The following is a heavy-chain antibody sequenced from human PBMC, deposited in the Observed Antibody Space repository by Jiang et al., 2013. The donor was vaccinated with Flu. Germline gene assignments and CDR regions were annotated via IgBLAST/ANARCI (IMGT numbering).Heavy chain of an antibody. CDR1: GASISSSSYY. J-gene: IGHJ4*02. D-gene: IGHD2-2*01. V-gene: IGHV4-39*01. CDR2: IFYSGST. CDR3: ARGYCTSTSCPDLFDY. Sequence: GLVKPSETLSLTCTVSGASISSSSYYWGWIRQPPGKGLEWIGSIFYSGSTYYNPSLKSRVTISVDTSKNQFSLKLSSVTAADTAVYYCARGYCTSTSCPDLFDYWGQGTLVTVSS.